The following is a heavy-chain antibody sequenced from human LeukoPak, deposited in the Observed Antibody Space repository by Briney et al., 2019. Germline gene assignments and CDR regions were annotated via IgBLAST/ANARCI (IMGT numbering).Heavy chain of an antibody. J-gene: IGHJ3*02. V-gene: IGHV1-18*01. Sequence: ASVKVSCKTSGYTFTRYDISWVRQAPGQGLEWMGWISAYNGNTNYAQKLQGRVTMTTDTSTSTAYMELRSLRSDDTAVYYCARDKSIAVAGDAFDIWGQGTMVTVSS. CDR2: ISAYNGNT. D-gene: IGHD6-19*01. CDR3: ARDKSIAVAGDAFDI. CDR1: GYTFTRYD.